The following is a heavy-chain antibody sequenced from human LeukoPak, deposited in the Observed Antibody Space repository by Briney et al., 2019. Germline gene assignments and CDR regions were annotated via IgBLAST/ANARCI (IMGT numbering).Heavy chain of an antibody. Sequence: ASVKVSCKALGYPFTAFSLHWVRQAPGQGPEWMAIINPGIFTTTYAQKLQDRITVTSDTSTATVYMELRSLRLEDTAVYFGARDWAHGSFDLWGQGTLVTVSS. CDR2: INPGIFTT. CDR1: GYPFTAFS. D-gene: IGHD3-16*01. J-gene: IGHJ4*02. V-gene: IGHV1-46*01. CDR3: ARDWAHGSFDL.